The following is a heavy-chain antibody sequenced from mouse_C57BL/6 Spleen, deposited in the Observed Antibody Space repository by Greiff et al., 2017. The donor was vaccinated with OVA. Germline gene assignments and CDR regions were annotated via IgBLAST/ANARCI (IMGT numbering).Heavy chain of an antibody. V-gene: IGHV5-9-1*02. CDR3: TSPTMITTGRYYAMDD. J-gene: IGHJ4*01. D-gene: IGHD2-4*01. CDR2: ISSGGDYI. CDR1: GFTFSSYA. Sequence: EVKLVESGEGLVKPGGSLKLSCAASGFTFSSYAMSWVRQTPEKRLEWVAYISSGGDYIYYAATVKGRFPISRDNARNTLYLQMSSLKSEDRAMYYCTSPTMITTGRYYAMDDWGQGTSVTVSS.